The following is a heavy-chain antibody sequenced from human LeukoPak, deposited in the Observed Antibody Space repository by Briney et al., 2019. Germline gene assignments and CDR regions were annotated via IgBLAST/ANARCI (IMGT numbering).Heavy chain of an antibody. CDR1: GFTFSSYS. J-gene: IGHJ4*02. D-gene: IGHD6-6*01. CDR2: ISSSSSTI. V-gene: IGHV3-48*01. Sequence: QPGGSLRLSCAASGFTFSSYSMNWVRQAPGKGLEWVSYISSSSSTIYYADSVKGRFTISRDNAKNSLYLQMNSLRAEDTAVYYCARAEYSSSSGHCDYWGQGTLVTVSS. CDR3: ARAEYSSSSGHCDY.